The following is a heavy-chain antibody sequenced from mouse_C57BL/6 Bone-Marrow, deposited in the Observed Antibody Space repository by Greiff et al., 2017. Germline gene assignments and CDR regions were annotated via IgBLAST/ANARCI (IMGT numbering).Heavy chain of an antibody. CDR2: IDPENGDT. V-gene: IGHV14-4*01. J-gene: IGHJ2*01. Sequence: VQLQQSGAELVRPGASVKLSCTASGFNIKDDYMHWVKQRPEQGLEWIGWIDPENGDTEYASKFQGKATITADTSSNTAYLQLSSLTSEDTAVYYCTTFGYEDDWGKGTTLTVSS. CDR1: GFNIKDDY. D-gene: IGHD2-2*01. CDR3: TTFGYEDD.